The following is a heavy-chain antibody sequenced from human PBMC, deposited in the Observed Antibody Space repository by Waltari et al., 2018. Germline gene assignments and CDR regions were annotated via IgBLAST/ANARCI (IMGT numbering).Heavy chain of an antibody. CDR3: ARGGYYYGSGSSP. CDR1: GGSISSGSYY. V-gene: IGHV4-61*09. Sequence: QVQLQESGPGLVKPSQTLSLTCTVSGGSISSGSYYWSWIRQPAGKGLEWIGYIYTSGSTNYNPSLKSRVTISVDTSKNQFSLKLGSVTAADTAVYYCARGGYYYGSGSSPWGQGTLVTVSS. CDR2: IYTSGST. J-gene: IGHJ5*02. D-gene: IGHD3-10*01.